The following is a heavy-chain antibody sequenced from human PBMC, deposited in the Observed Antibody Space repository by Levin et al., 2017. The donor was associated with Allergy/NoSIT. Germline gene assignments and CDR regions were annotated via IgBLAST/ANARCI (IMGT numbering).Heavy chain of an antibody. CDR1: GFTVSSNY. J-gene: IGHJ6*02. CDR2: IYTGGTT. V-gene: IGHV3-53*01. Sequence: GGSLRLSCAISGFTVSSNYLSWVRQAPGKGLEWVSVIYTGGTTYYADSVRGRFTISRDNSKNTVFLQMNSLRADYTAVYYCARELLDYYGSGTGGMDVWGQGTTVTVSS. D-gene: IGHD3-10*01. CDR3: ARELLDYYGSGTGGMDV.